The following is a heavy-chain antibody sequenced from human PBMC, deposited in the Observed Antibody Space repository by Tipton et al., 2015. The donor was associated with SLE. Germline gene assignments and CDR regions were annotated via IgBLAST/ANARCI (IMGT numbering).Heavy chain of an antibody. CDR2: ISGSGGST. CDR3: ARGGWRGWFFDL. Sequence: SLRLSCAASGFTFSSYAMSWVRQAPGKGLEWVSAISGSGGSTYYADSVKGRFTISRDNSKNTLYLQMNSLKTEDTAVYYCARGGWRGWFFDLWGRGTLVTVSS. D-gene: IGHD5-12*01. J-gene: IGHJ2*01. CDR1: GFTFSSYA. V-gene: IGHV3-23*01.